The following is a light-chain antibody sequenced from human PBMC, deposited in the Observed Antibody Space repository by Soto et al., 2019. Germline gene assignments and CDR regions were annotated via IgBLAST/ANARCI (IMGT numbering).Light chain of an antibody. V-gene: IGLV2-14*01. CDR2: EVT. J-gene: IGLJ1*01. Sequence: QSVLTQPASVSGSPGQSITISCTGTSSDVGGYTYVSWYQQHPGKAPKLMIYEVTNRPSGVSIRFSGSKSGMTASLTISGLQAEDEADYYCSSYTSINPLVFGTGTKVTVL. CDR1: SSDVGGYTY. CDR3: SSYTSINPLV.